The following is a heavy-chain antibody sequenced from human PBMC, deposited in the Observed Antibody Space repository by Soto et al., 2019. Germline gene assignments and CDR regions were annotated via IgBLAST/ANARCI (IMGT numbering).Heavy chain of an antibody. CDR3: ARGGGTTVSVYYGMDV. CDR1: GGTFSSYA. D-gene: IGHD1-7*01. CDR2: IIPIFGTA. Sequence: GGSVKVSCKASGGTFSSYAISWVRQAPGQGLEWMGGIIPIFGTANYAQKFQGRVTITADESTSTAYMELSSLRSEDTAVYYCARGGGTTVSVYYGMDVWGQGTTVTVSS. V-gene: IGHV1-69*13. J-gene: IGHJ6*02.